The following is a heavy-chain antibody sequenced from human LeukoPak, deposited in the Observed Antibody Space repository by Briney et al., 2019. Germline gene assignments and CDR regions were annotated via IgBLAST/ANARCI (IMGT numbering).Heavy chain of an antibody. D-gene: IGHD3-10*01. CDR3: ARAFGLSLPGIDAFDI. V-gene: IGHV4-38-2*02. CDR2: IYHSGST. Sequence: SETLSLTCTVSGYSISSNYYWGWIRQPPGKGLEWIGSIYHSGSTYYNPSLKSRVTISVDTSKNQFSLKLSSVTAADTAVYYCARAFGLSLPGIDAFDIWGQGTMVTVSS. CDR1: GYSISSNYY. J-gene: IGHJ3*02.